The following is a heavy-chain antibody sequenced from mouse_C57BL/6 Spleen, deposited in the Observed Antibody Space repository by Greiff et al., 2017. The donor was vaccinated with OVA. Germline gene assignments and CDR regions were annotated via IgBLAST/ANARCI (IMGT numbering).Heavy chain of an antibody. CDR2: ISYDGSN. CDR1: GYSITSGYY. V-gene: IGHV3-6*01. J-gene: IGHJ4*01. CDR3: ARGYGNYDYAMDY. Sequence: DVKLVESGPGLVKPSQSLSLTCSVTGYSITSGYYWNWIRQFPGNKLEWMGYISYDGSNNYNPSLKNRISITRDTSKNQFFLKLNSVTTEDTATYYCARGYGNYDYAMDYWGQGTSVTVSS. D-gene: IGHD2-1*01.